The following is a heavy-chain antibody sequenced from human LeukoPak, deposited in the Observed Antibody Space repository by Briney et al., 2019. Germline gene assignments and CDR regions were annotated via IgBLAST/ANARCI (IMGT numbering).Heavy chain of an antibody. CDR3: ARDYSSSERGYWFDP. J-gene: IGHJ5*02. D-gene: IGHD6-13*01. CDR2: IIPIFGTA. V-gene: IGHV1-69*06. Sequence: GASVKVSCKASGGTFSSYAISWVRQAPGQGLEWMGGIIPIFGTANYAQKFQGRVTITADKSTSTAYMELRSLRSDDTAVYYCARDYSSSERGYWFDPWGQGTLVTVSS. CDR1: GGTFSSYA.